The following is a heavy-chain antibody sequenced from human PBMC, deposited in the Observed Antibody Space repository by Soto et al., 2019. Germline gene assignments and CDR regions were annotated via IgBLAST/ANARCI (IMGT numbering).Heavy chain of an antibody. CDR1: GFTFSSYA. CDR3: AKVITGPPRSYYYYYMDV. Sequence: PGGSLRLSCAASGFTFSSYAMSWVRQAPGKGLGWVSAISGSGGSTYYADSVKGRFTISRDNSKNTLYLQMNSLRAEDTAVYYCAKVITGPPRSYYYYYMDVWGKGTTVNVSS. CDR2: ISGSGGST. J-gene: IGHJ6*03. D-gene: IGHD1-20*01. V-gene: IGHV3-23*01.